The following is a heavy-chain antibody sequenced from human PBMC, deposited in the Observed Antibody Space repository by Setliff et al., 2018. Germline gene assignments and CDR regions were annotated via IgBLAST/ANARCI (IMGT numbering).Heavy chain of an antibody. V-gene: IGHV3-23*01. J-gene: IGHJ6*02. D-gene: IGHD5-18*01. CDR2: ISGSGGST. CDR1: GLTFSNYG. CDR3: AKDGGMGMVKAYYYGLDV. Sequence: GGSLRLSCTASGLTFSNYGMSWVRQAPGRGLDWVSGISGSGGSTFFADSVKGRFTISRDNSKNTLYLQMNSLRADDTAVYYCAKDGGMGMVKAYYYGLDVWGQGTTVTVSS.